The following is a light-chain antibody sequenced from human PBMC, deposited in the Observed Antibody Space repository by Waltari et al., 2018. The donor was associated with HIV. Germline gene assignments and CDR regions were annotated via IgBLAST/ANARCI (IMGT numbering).Light chain of an antibody. V-gene: IGKV3-11*01. CDR3: QQHSNWPPALT. J-gene: IGKJ4*01. CDR2: DAS. CDR1: QSVSSY. Sequence: EIVLTQSPATLSLSPGERATLSCRASQSVSSYLAWYQQKPGQAPRLLIYDASNRATGIPARFSGSGSGTDFTLTINSLEPEDFAVYYCQQHSNWPPALTFGGGTKVEIK.